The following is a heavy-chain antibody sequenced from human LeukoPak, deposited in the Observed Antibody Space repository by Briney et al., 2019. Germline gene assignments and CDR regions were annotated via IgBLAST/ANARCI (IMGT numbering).Heavy chain of an antibody. D-gene: IGHD6-19*01. CDR3: ARGQWLVQAYYFDY. CDR2: INHSGST. Sequence: SETLSLTCAVSGGSFSGYYWSWIRQPPGKGLEWIGEINHSGSTNYNPSLKSRVTISVDTSKNQFSLKLSSVTAADTAVYYCARGQWLVQAYYFDYWGQGTLVTVSS. J-gene: IGHJ4*02. V-gene: IGHV4-34*01. CDR1: GGSFSGYY.